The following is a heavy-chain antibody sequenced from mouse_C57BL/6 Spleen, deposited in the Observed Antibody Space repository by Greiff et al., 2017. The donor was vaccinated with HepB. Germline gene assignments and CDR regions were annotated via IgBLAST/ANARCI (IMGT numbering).Heavy chain of an antibody. CDR3: AKGGGAGNYYAMDY. Sequence: EVHLVESGGGLVQPGGSLKLSCAASGFTFSDYYMYWVRQTPEKRLEWVAYISNGGGSTYYPDTVKGRFTISRDNAKNTLYLQMSRLKSEDTAMYYCAKGGGAGNYYAMDYWGQGTSVTVSS. CDR1: GFTFSDYY. CDR2: ISNGGGST. V-gene: IGHV5-12*01. J-gene: IGHJ4*01.